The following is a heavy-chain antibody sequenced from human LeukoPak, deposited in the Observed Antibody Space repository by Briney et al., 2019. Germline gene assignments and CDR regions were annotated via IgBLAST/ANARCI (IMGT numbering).Heavy chain of an antibody. CDR3: ARDQGGTTPDAFDI. J-gene: IGHJ3*02. Sequence: GGSLRLSCAASGFTFSDYYMNWIRQAPGKGLEWVSYISSSGDSIYNAASVKGRFTISRDNAKNSLYLQMNSLRAEDTAVYYCARDQGGTTPDAFDIWGQGTMVTVSS. V-gene: IGHV3-11*04. CDR1: GFTFSDYY. D-gene: IGHD1-1*01. CDR2: ISSSGDSI.